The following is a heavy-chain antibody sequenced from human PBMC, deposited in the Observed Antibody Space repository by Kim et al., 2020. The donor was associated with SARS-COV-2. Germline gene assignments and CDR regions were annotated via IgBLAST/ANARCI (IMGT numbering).Heavy chain of an antibody. J-gene: IGHJ4*02. Sequence: RPSLKSRLTITKDTSKNQVVLTMTNMDPVDTATYYCAHRPSGFDKPFFDYWGQGTLVTVSS. CDR3: AHRPSGFDKPFFDY. V-gene: IGHV2-5*01. D-gene: IGHD3-10*01.